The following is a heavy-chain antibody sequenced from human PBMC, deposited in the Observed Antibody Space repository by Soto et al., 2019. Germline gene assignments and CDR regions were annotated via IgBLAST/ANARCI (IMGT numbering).Heavy chain of an antibody. V-gene: IGHV4-59*01. CDR1: GGSISNYY. CDR3: ARAVLPATDPFDY. CDR2: IYYSGST. D-gene: IGHD2-2*01. Sequence: PSETLSLTCIVSGGSISNYYWSWIRQPPGKGLEWIGYIYYSGSTNYNPSLQSRVTISVDTSKNQFSLKLSSVTAADTAVYYCARAVLPATDPFDYRGQGTLVTISS. J-gene: IGHJ4*02.